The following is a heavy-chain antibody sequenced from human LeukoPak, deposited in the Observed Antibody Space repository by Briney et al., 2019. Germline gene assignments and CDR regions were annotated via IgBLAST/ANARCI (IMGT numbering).Heavy chain of an antibody. D-gene: IGHD3-3*01. CDR3: ARAFQFITIFRVVYYMDV. V-gene: IGHV1-8*01. CDR1: GYTFTSYD. Sequence: ASVKVSCKASGYTFTSYDINWVRQATGQGLEWMGWMNPNSGNTGYAQKFQGRVTMTRNTSISTAYMELSSLRSEDTAVYYCARAFQFITIFRVVYYMDVWGKGTTVTVSS. J-gene: IGHJ6*03. CDR2: MNPNSGNT.